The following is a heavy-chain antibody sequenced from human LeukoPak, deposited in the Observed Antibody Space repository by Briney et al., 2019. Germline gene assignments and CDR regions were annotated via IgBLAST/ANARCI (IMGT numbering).Heavy chain of an antibody. CDR2: VRSSSTI. D-gene: IGHD3-10*01. J-gene: IGHJ6*03. CDR3: ANSAGYYYYYMDV. Sequence: GGALRLSCAASGFTFSNYSMNWVRQASGKGLEWVSYVRSSSTIYYAYSVKGRFTISSDNAKDSVYLQMNSLRVEDTAVYYCANSAGYYYYYMDVWGKGTTVTISS. CDR1: GFTFSNYS. V-gene: IGHV3-48*01.